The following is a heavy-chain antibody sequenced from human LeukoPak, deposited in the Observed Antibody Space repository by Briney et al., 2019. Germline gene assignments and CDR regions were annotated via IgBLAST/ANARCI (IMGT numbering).Heavy chain of an antibody. CDR2: INNRDST. CDR3: ARSQPHSYFDY. CDR1: LVATTRGGYY. Sequence: QTLSLSCTVSLVATTRGGYYCPWIRPFRGQGLEWIAYINNRDSTYYNPSLKSRITMSVDVSENQFTLSLSSVTAADTAVYYCARSQPHSYFDYWGRGSLVTVSS. V-gene: IGHV4-31*03. D-gene: IGHD4-11*01. J-gene: IGHJ4*02.